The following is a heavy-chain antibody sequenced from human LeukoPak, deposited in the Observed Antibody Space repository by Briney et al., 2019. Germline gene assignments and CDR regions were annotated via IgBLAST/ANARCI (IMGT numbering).Heavy chain of an antibody. V-gene: IGHV4-34*01. CDR1: GGSFSGYY. D-gene: IGHD6-19*01. CDR2: INHSGST. CDR3: ARGPYSSGWYTGGRDY. J-gene: IGHJ4*02. Sequence: SETLSLTCAVYGGSFSGYYWSWIRQPLGKGLEWIGEINHSGSTNYNPSLKSRVTISVDTSKNQFSLKLSSVTAADTAVYYCARGPYSSGWYTGGRDYWGQGTLVTVSS.